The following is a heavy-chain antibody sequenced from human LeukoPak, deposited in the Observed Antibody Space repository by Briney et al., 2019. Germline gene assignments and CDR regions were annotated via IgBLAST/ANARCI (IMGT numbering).Heavy chain of an antibody. Sequence: SQTLSLTCTVSGGSISSGDYYWSWIRQPPGKGLEWIGYIYYSGSTYYNPSLKSRVTISVDTSKNQFSLKLSSVTAADTAVYYCARADSSSWYSSVFGWGQGTLVTVSS. CDR2: IYYSGST. D-gene: IGHD6-13*01. V-gene: IGHV4-30-4*01. CDR3: ARADSSSWYSSVFG. CDR1: GGSISSGDYY. J-gene: IGHJ4*02.